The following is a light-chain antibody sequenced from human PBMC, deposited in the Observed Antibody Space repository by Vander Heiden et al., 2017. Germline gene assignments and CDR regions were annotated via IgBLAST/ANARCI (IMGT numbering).Light chain of an antibody. J-gene: IGKJ4*01. CDR3: QKNNSGPLT. V-gene: IGKV1-27*01. CDR1: QGISNP. Sequence: DIQMTQSPSPLSASVGDRVPITCRATQGISNPPAWYQQKPGKVPKLVIYGASTLRSGVPSRFSGSGSGTGFTLTISSLQPEDVATYYCQKNNSGPLTFGGGTKVEIK. CDR2: GAS.